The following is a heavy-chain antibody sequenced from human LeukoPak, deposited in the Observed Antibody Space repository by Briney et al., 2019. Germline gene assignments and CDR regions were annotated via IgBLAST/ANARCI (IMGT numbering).Heavy chain of an antibody. J-gene: IGHJ4*02. CDR3: ARNIDYGDYGFGY. CDR2: INHSGST. CDR1: GGSFSGYC. D-gene: IGHD4-17*01. V-gene: IGHV4-34*01. Sequence: SETLSLTCAVYGGSFSGYCWSWIRQPPGKGLEWIGEINHSGSTNYNPSLKSRVTISVDTSKNQFSLKLRSVNAADTAVYYCARNIDYGDYGFGYWGQGTLVTVSS.